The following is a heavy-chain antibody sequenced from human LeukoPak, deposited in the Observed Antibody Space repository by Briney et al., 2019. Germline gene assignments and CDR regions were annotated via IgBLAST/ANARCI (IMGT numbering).Heavy chain of an antibody. Sequence: GGSLRLPCAASGFTFSSYGMHWVRQAPGKGLEWVAVISYDGSNKYYADSVKGRFTISRDNSKNTLYLQMNSLRAEGTAVYYCAKDPGYGDYPDYWGQGTLVTVSS. CDR2: ISYDGSNK. CDR1: GFTFSSYG. CDR3: AKDPGYGDYPDY. J-gene: IGHJ4*02. V-gene: IGHV3-30*18. D-gene: IGHD4-17*01.